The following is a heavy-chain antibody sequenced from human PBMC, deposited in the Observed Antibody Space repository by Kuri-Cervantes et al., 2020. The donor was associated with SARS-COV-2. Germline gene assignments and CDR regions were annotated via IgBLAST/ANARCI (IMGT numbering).Heavy chain of an antibody. CDR2: ISSDGSNK. CDR3: ARARVGVFDF. Sequence: GGSLRLSCAASGFTFNTCAMHWVRQAPGKGLEWVAMISSDGSNKNYVDSVKGRFTISRDNSKNTLYLQINSLRTEDTAVFYCARARVGVFDFWGQGALVTVSS. CDR1: GFTFNTCA. D-gene: IGHD2-21*01. J-gene: IGHJ4*02. V-gene: IGHV3-30*04.